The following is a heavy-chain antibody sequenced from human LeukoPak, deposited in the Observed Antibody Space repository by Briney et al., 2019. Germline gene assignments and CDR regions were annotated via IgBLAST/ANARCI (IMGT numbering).Heavy chain of an antibody. J-gene: IGHJ4*02. Sequence: SETLSLTSTVSGGSISSSSYYWGWIRQPPGKGLEWIGSIYYSGSTYYNPSLKSRVTISVDTSKNQFSLKLSSVTAADTAVYYCARGYSSGWFWRTYYFDYWGQGTLVTVSS. D-gene: IGHD6-19*01. CDR1: GGSISSSSYY. CDR3: ARGYSSGWFWRTYYFDY. CDR2: IYYSGST. V-gene: IGHV4-39*01.